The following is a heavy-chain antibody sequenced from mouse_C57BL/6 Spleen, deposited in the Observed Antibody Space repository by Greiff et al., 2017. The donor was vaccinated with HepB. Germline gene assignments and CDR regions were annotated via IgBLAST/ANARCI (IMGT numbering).Heavy chain of an antibody. J-gene: IGHJ2*01. CDR1: GFTFSSYA. Sequence: VQLQQSGGGLVKPGGSLKLSCAASGFTFSSYAMSWVRQTPEKRLEWVATISDGGSYTYYPDNVKGRFTISRDNAKNNLYLRMSHLKSEDTAMYYCARDNSNFPFDYWGQGTTLTVSS. D-gene: IGHD2-5*01. CDR3: ARDNSNFPFDY. V-gene: IGHV5-4*01. CDR2: ISDGGSYT.